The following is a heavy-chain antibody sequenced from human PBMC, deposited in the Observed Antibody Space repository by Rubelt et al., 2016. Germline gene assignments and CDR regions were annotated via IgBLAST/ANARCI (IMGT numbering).Heavy chain of an antibody. J-gene: IGHJ4*02. Sequence: APGKGLEWVSYISSSSSTIYYADSVKGRFTISRDNAKNSLYLQMNSLRAEDTAVYYCARVDIVVVPAAMEVIDYWGQGTLVTVSS. V-gene: IGHV3-48*01. CDR2: ISSSSSTI. CDR3: ARVDIVVVPAAMEVIDY. D-gene: IGHD2-2*01.